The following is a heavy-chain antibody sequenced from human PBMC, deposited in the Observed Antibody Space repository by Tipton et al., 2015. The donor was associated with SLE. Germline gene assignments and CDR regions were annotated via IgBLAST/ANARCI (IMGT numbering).Heavy chain of an antibody. J-gene: IGHJ6*03. CDR1: GFTFSSYA. D-gene: IGHD1-26*01. V-gene: IGHV3-30*04. CDR2: ISYDGSNK. CDR3: ARDLTWDYYYYYYMDV. Sequence: EASGFTFSSYAMHWVRQAPGKGLEWVAVISYDGSNKYYADSVKGRFTISRDNSKNTLYLQMNSLRAEDTAVYYCARDLTWDYYYYYYMDVWGKGTTVTVSS.